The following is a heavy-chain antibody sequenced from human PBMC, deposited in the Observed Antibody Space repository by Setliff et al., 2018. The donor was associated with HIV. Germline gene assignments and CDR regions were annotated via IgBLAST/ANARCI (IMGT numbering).Heavy chain of an antibody. CDR1: GPSINIHY. Sequence: SETLSLTCTVSGPSINIHYWSWIRQSPGKGFEWIGYIYSTGSTNYNPSLQSRVTISMVASRNQFSLKWTSVTAADTAVYYCAKGAGFYGDHTFDYWGQGNLVTVSS. CDR2: IYSTGST. D-gene: IGHD4-17*01. J-gene: IGHJ4*02. V-gene: IGHV4-59*11. CDR3: AKGAGFYGDHTFDY.